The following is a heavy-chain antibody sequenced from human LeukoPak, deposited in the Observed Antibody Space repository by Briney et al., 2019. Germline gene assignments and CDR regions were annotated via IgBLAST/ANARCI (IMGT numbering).Heavy chain of an antibody. CDR3: AREGRRYYGSGSYYMSY. Sequence: ASVKVSCKASGYTFTGYYMHWVRQASGQGLEWMGWINPNSGGTNYAQKFQGRVTMTRDTSISTAYMELSRLRSDDTAVYYCAREGRRYYGSGSYYMSYWGQGTLVTVSS. CDR1: GYTFTGYY. V-gene: IGHV1-2*02. D-gene: IGHD3-10*01. J-gene: IGHJ4*02. CDR2: INPNSGGT.